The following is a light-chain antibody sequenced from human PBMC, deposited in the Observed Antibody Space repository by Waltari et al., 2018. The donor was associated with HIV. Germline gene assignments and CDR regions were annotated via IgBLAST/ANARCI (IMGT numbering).Light chain of an antibody. CDR1: QGISSY. CDR3: QQLNSYPLT. V-gene: IGKV1-9*01. Sequence: DIQLTQSPSFLSASVGARVTITCRASQGISSYLAWYQQKPGKAPKLLIYAASTLQSGVPARFSGSGSGTEFTLRISSLQPEDFATYYCQQLNSYPLTFGGGTKVEIK. CDR2: AAS. J-gene: IGKJ4*01.